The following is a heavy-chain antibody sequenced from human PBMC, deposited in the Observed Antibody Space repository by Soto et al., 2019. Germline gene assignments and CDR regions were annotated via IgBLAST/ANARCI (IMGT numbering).Heavy chain of an antibody. CDR3: VRVYSNDWYGGYYFDS. CDR1: GFPFSNYA. Sequence: GGSLRLSCVASGFPFSNYAMTWVRQAPGKGLEWVSALSGSGVSTYYADSVMGRFTISRDNSKNTVYLQMNSLRVEDTAVYYCVRVYSNDWYGGYYFDSWGQGTLVTVSS. D-gene: IGHD6-19*01. V-gene: IGHV3-23*01. J-gene: IGHJ4*02. CDR2: LSGSGVST.